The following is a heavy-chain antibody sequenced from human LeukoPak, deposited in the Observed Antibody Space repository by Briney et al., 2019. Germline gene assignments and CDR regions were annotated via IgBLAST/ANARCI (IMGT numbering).Heavy chain of an antibody. CDR3: TRGALGFDY. J-gene: IGHJ4*02. V-gene: IGHV3-13*04. CDR2: IGKGGDT. Sequence: GGSPRLSCAASGFIFSSYDMHWVRQATGKGLEWVSGIGKGGDTYYAGSVKGRFTISRENAKSSLYLQMNSLRAGDTAVYYCTRGALGFDYWGQGTLVTVSS. CDR1: GFIFSSYD.